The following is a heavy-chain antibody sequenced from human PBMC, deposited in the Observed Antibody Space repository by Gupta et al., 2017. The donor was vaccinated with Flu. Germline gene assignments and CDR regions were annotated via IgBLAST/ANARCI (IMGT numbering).Heavy chain of an antibody. V-gene: IGHV1-46*01. CDR1: GYTFTSYY. J-gene: IGHJ6*02. Sequence: QVQLVQSGAEVKKPGASVKVSCKASGYTFTSYYMHWVRPAPGQGLEWMGIINPSGGSKSDAQKVQGRVTMTRDTSTSTVYMELSSLRSEDTAVYYCARRQIPRVVAATLPVPHYYYGMDVWGQGTTVTVSS. CDR2: INPSGGSK. D-gene: IGHD2-15*01. CDR3: ARRQIPRVVAATLPVPHYYYGMDV.